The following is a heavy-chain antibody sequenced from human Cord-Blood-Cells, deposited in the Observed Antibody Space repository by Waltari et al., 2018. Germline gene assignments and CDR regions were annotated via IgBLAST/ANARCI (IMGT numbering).Heavy chain of an antibody. Sequence: QVQLQESGPGLVKPSQTLSLPCTVSGGPISSGAYYWTWVRQPPGKGLEWIGYIYYSGSTYYNPSLKSRVTISVDTSKNQLSLKLSSVTAADTAVYYCARPSNWGSWYFDLWGRGTLVTVSS. CDR3: ARPSNWGSWYFDL. D-gene: IGHD7-27*01. CDR2: IYYSGST. CDR1: GGPISSGAYY. V-gene: IGHV4-30-4*08. J-gene: IGHJ2*01.